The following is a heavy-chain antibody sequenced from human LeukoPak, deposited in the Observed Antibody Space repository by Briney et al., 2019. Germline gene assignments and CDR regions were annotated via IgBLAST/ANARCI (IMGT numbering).Heavy chain of an antibody. CDR2: IYISGST. Sequence: SETLSLTCTVSGGSISSYYWRWIRQPAGKGLEWMGRIYISGSTNYNPSLKSRVTMSVDTSKNQFALELSSVTAADTAVYYCARQTMVRWNYYYYYYMDVWGKGTTVTVSS. D-gene: IGHD3-10*01. V-gene: IGHV4-4*07. J-gene: IGHJ6*03. CDR3: ARQTMVRWNYYYYYYMDV. CDR1: GGSISSYY.